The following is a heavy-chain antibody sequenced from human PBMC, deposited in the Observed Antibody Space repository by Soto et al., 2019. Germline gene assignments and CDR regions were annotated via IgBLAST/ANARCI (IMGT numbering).Heavy chain of an antibody. CDR1: GGSISSGGYY. D-gene: IGHD3-10*01. Sequence: QVQLQESGPGLVKPSQTLSLTCTVSGGSISSGGYYWSWIRQHPGKGLEWIGYIYYSGSTYYNPSPKSRVTISVDTSKNQFSLKLSSVTAADTAVYYCARGTVITMVRGVIIGDAFDIWGQVTMVTVSS. CDR2: IYYSGST. V-gene: IGHV4-31*03. CDR3: ARGTVITMVRGVIIGDAFDI. J-gene: IGHJ3*02.